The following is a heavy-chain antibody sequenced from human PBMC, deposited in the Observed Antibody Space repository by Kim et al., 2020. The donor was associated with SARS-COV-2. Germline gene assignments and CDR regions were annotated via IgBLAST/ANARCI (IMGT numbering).Heavy chain of an antibody. Sequence: GGSLRLSCAASGFTFSNFAMSWVRQAPGKGLEWVSGINGGGDSTFYADSVRGRFTLSRDNYQNTLHLQMNNLRADDTAVYFCAKSPWAHGGHVFDYWGQGTLVTVSS. CDR1: GFTFSNFA. CDR3: AKSPWAHGGHVFDY. V-gene: IGHV3-23*01. J-gene: IGHJ4*02. CDR2: INGGGDST. D-gene: IGHD2-15*01.